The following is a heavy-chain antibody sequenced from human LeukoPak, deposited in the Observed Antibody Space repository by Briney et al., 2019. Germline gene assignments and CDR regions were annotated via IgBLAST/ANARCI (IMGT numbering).Heavy chain of an antibody. J-gene: IGHJ4*02. D-gene: IGHD2-15*01. CDR3: ARDIYGSFDY. CDR2: IYYSGST. CDR1: GGSISSYY. V-gene: IGHV4-59*01. Sequence: SETLSLTCTVSGGSISSYYWSWIRQPPGEGLEWIGYIYYSGSTNYNPSLKSRVTISIDTSKNQFSLRLSSVTAADTAVYYCARDIYGSFDYWGEGTLVTVSS.